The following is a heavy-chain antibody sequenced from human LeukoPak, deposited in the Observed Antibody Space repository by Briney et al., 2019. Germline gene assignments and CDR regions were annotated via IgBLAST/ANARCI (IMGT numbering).Heavy chain of an antibody. CDR1: GFTFSSYG. CDR2: IRYDGSDK. J-gene: IGHJ3*02. V-gene: IGHV3-30*02. Sequence: PGGSLRLSCAASGFTFSSYGMHWVRQAPGKGLEWVAFIRYDGSDKYYPDSVKGRFTISRDNSKNMLYLQMNSLRAEDTAVYYCARDWISSNCGGDCYSTYDAFDIWGQGTMVTVSS. CDR3: ARDWISSNCGGDCYSTYDAFDI. D-gene: IGHD2-21*02.